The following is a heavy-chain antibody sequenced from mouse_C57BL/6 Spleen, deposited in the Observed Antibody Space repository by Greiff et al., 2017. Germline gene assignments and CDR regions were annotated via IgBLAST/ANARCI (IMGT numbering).Heavy chain of an antibody. CDR3: ARHSIYQSHYYAMDY. V-gene: IGHV2-6-1*01. Sequence: QVQLQQSGPGLVAPSQSLSITCTVSGFSLTSYGVHWVRQPPGKGLEWLVVIWSDGSTTYNSALKSRLSISKDNSKSQVFLKMNSLHTYDTAMYYCARHSIYQSHYYAMDYWGQGTSVTVSS. D-gene: IGHD2-1*01. CDR1: GFSLTSYG. J-gene: IGHJ4*01. CDR2: IWSDGST.